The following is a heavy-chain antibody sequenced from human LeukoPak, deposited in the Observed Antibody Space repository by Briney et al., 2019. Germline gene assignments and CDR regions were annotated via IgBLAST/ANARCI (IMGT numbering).Heavy chain of an antibody. Sequence: SLRLPCAASGFTFEDYAMDWVRPAPGKGLEWVSGISWNSGSIGYADSVKGRFTISRDNAKNSLYLQMNSLRAEDTALYYCAKSIAAAAPDYWGQGTLVTVSS. CDR2: ISWNSGSI. CDR1: GFTFEDYA. D-gene: IGHD6-13*01. CDR3: AKSIAAAAPDY. J-gene: IGHJ4*02. V-gene: IGHV3-9*01.